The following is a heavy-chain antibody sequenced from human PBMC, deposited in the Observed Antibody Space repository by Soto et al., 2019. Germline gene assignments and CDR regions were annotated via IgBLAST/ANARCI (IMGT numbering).Heavy chain of an antibody. J-gene: IGHJ6*02. Sequence: SETLSLTCTVSGDSISSYYWSWIRQPPGKGLEWIGYIYYSGSTNYNPSLKSRVTISVDTSKNQFSLKLSSVTAADTAVYYCARAGTGTVTTGMDVWGQGTTVTVSS. V-gene: IGHV4-59*01. CDR3: ARAGTGTVTTGMDV. CDR2: IYYSGST. CDR1: GDSISSYY. D-gene: IGHD4-17*01.